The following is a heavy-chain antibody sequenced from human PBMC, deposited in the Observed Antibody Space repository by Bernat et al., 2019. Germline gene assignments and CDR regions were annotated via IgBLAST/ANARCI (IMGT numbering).Heavy chain of an antibody. CDR3: AKAFSSSWYYFDY. CDR1: GFTFSSYG. D-gene: IGHD6-13*01. Sequence: QVQLVEFGGGVVQPGRSLRLSFAASGFTFSSYGMHWVRQAPGKGLEWVAVISYDGSNTYYADSLKGRFTISRDNSKNTLYLQMNSLSAEDTAVYYCAKAFSSSWYYFDYWGQGTLVTVSS. CDR2: ISYDGSNT. V-gene: IGHV3-30*18. J-gene: IGHJ4*02.